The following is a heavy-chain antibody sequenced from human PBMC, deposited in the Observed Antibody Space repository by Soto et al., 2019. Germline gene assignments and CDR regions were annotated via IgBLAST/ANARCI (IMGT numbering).Heavy chain of an antibody. CDR3: ARIPDVGYCSGGSCYHFDY. CDR1: GGTFSSYA. CDR2: IIPIFGTA. V-gene: IGHV1-69*13. D-gene: IGHD2-15*01. Sequence: SVKVSCKASGGTFSSYAISWVRQAPGQGLEWMGGIIPIFGTANYAQKFQGRVTITADESTSTAYMELSSLRSEDTAVYYCARIPDVGYCSGGSCYHFDYWGQGTLVSVSS. J-gene: IGHJ4*02.